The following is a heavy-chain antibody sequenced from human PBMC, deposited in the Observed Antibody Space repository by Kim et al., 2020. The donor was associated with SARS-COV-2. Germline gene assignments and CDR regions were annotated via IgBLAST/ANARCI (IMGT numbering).Heavy chain of an antibody. D-gene: IGHD6-13*01. Sequence: AQKFQGRVTITADKSTSTAYMELSSLRSEDTAVYFCARGDSSSWSGAFDIWGQGTMVTVSS. CDR3: ARGDSSSWSGAFDI. V-gene: IGHV1-69*04. J-gene: IGHJ3*02.